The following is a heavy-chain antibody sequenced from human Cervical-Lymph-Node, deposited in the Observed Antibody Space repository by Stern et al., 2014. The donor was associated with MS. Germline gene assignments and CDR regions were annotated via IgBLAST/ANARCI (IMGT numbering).Heavy chain of an antibody. D-gene: IGHD3-10*01. V-gene: IGHV5-51*01. CDR2: IYPDDSDA. Sequence: EVQLVESGAEVKKPGESLKISCKGSGYNFASYWIGWVRQVPGKGLEWMGIIYPDDSDARYTPSFQGQVTMSADKSIGTAYLRWSSLKASDTAFYFCARKGTYGLDYWGQGALVTVSS. J-gene: IGHJ4*02. CDR1: GYNFASYW. CDR3: ARKGTYGLDY.